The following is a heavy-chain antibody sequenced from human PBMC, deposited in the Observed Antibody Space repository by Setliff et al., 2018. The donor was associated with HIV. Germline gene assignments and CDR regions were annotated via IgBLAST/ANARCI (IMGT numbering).Heavy chain of an antibody. CDR2: INHSGST. CDR1: GGSFSGYY. CDR3: TRHASRDGYNFDY. V-gene: IGHV4-34*01. J-gene: IGHJ4*02. D-gene: IGHD3-22*01. Sequence: PSETLSLTCAVYGGSFSGYYWNWIRQPPGKGLEWIGEINHSGSTNYNPSLKSRVTISVDTSKNQFSLKLNSVTAADTAVYYCTRHASRDGYNFDYWGQGTLVTVSS.